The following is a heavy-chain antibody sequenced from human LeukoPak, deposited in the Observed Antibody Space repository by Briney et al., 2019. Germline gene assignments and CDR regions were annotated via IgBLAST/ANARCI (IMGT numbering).Heavy chain of an antibody. V-gene: IGHV3-21*01. CDR1: GFTFNSYS. Sequence: GGSLRLSCAASGFTFNSYSMNWVRQAPGKGLEWVSSISGSNSYIYYADSMKGRFTISRDNAKNSLYLQMNSLRAEDTAVYYCARAEGDSSSWYRYWGQGTLVTVSS. D-gene: IGHD6-13*01. J-gene: IGHJ4*02. CDR2: ISGSNSYI. CDR3: ARAEGDSSSWYRY.